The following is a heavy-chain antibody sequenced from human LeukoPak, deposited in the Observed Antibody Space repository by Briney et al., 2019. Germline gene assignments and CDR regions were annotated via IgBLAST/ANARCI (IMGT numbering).Heavy chain of an antibody. CDR2: MYHSGST. Sequence: SETLSLTCTVSGGSISSYYWSWIRQPPGKGLEWIGYMYHSGSTHYNPSLKSRVTIAIDTSKNQFSLKLSSVTAADTAVYYCARHGSGGMAFDIWGQGTMVTVSS. CDR1: GGSISSYY. J-gene: IGHJ3*02. V-gene: IGHV4-59*08. D-gene: IGHD1-26*01. CDR3: ARHGSGGMAFDI.